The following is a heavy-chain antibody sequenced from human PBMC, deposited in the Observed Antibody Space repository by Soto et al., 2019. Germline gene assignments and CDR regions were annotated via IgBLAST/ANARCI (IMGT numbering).Heavy chain of an antibody. CDR2: INHSGST. CDR1: GGSFSGYY. D-gene: IGHD6-13*01. Sequence: SETLSLTCAVYGGSFSGYYWSWIRQPPGKGLEWIGEINHSGSTNYNPSLKSRVTISVDTSKNQFSLKLSSVTAADTAVYYCARGRIAAAGAYFDYWGQGTLVTVSS. J-gene: IGHJ4*02. V-gene: IGHV4-34*01. CDR3: ARGRIAAAGAYFDY.